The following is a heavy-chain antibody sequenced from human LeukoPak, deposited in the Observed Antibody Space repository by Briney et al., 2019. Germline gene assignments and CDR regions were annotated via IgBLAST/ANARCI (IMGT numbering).Heavy chain of an antibody. CDR3: ARVRTPREYYDFWSGPPNY. Sequence: GGSLRLSCAASGFTFSNYGMHWVRQAPGKGLEWVAFIGYDGSNKYYADSVKGRFTISRDNSKNTLYLQMNSLRAEDTAVYYCARVRTPREYYDFWSGPPNYWGQGTLVTVSS. J-gene: IGHJ4*02. CDR1: GFTFSNYG. CDR2: IGYDGSNK. D-gene: IGHD3-3*01. V-gene: IGHV3-30*02.